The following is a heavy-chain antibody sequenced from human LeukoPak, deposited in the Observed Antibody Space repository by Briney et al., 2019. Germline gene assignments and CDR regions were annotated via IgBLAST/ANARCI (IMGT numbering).Heavy chain of an antibody. CDR3: ARSGSDFDY. Sequence: GGSLRLSCEASGFTFSNYWMSWVRQTPGKGLEWVANIKEDGSEKNYVDSVKGRFTLSRDNAKNSLYLQTNSLRAEDTAVYYCARSGSDFDYWGQGTLVSVSS. J-gene: IGHJ4*02. D-gene: IGHD3-3*01. CDR2: IKEDGSEK. CDR1: GFTFSNYW. V-gene: IGHV3-7*01.